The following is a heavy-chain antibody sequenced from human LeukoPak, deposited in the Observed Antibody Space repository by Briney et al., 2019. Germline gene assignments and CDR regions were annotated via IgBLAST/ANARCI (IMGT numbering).Heavy chain of an antibody. CDR1: GYTFTGYY. CDR3: ARSPIMITFGGVIAPPFDY. V-gene: IGHV1-2*02. D-gene: IGHD3-16*02. CDR2: INPNSGGT. J-gene: IGHJ4*02. Sequence: ASVKVSCKASGYTFTGYYMHWVRQAPGQGLEWMGWINPNSGGTNYAQKFQGRVTMTRDTSISTAYMELSRLRSDDTAVYYCARSPIMITFGGVIAPPFDYWGQGTLVTVSS.